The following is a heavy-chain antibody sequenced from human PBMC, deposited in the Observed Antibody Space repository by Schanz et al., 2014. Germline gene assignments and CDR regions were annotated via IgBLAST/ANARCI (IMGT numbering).Heavy chain of an antibody. CDR3: AKELYSGSHYGWFDP. CDR2: IWYDGNNK. J-gene: IGHJ5*02. Sequence: QVQLVESGGGVVQPGRSLRLSCAASGFTFSSYGMHWVRQAPGKGLEWVAVIWYDGNNKFYADSVKGRFIISRDSSRNTLYLQMNSLRADDTAVYYCAKELYSGSHYGWFDPWGQGTLVTVSS. D-gene: IGHD1-26*01. CDR1: GFTFSSYG. V-gene: IGHV3-33*06.